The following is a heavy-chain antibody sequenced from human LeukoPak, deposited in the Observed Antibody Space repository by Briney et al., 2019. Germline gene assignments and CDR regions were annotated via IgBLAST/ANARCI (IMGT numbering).Heavy chain of an antibody. V-gene: IGHV3-64D*09. D-gene: IGHD2-15*01. CDR1: GFTFSSYA. Sequence: PGGSLRLSCSASGFTFSSYAMHWVRQAPGKGLEYVSAISSNGGSTYYADSVKGRFTISRDNSKNTLYLQMSSLRAEDTAVYYCVKDMGGCSGGSCYGTLDYWGQGTLVTVSS. J-gene: IGHJ4*02. CDR3: VKDMGGCSGGSCYGTLDY. CDR2: ISSNGGST.